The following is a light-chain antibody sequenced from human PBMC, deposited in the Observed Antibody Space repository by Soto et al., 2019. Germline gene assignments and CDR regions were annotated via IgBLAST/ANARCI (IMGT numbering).Light chain of an antibody. CDR1: SSDGGGYNY. CDR2: DVS. J-gene: IGLJ2*01. V-gene: IGLV2-14*01. Sequence: QSALTQPASVSGSPGQSSTISCTGTSSDGGGYNYVSWYQQHPGKAPKLMIYDVSYRPSGVSSRFSGSKSGNTASLTISGLQAEDEADYYCSSHTSSSTLVVFGGGTTLTV. CDR3: SSHTSSSTLVV.